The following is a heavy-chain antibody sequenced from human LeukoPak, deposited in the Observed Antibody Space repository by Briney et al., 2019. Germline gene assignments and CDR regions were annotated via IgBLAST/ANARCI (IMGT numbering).Heavy chain of an antibody. J-gene: IGHJ4*02. CDR3: ARGPELYDSDRNFDY. CDR1: GFTFSTYA. V-gene: IGHV3-30-3*01. CDR2: ISYDGSNK. D-gene: IGHD3-22*01. Sequence: GGSLRLSCAASGFTFSTYAMHWARHPPGNGLEWVTTISYDGSNKYYADSVKGRFTHSRDNSKKALYLEMNSLRGEDTAVYYCARGPELYDSDRNFDYWGEGTLVSVPS.